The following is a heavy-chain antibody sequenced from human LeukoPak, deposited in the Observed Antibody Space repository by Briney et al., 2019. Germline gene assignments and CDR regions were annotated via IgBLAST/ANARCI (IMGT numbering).Heavy chain of an antibody. Sequence: GGSLRLSCAASGFTFSSYEMNWVRQAPGKGLEWVSYISSSGSTIYYADSVRGRFTISRDNAKNSLYLQMNSLRAEDTAVYYCARAGAYYDSSGVFDYWGQGTLVTVSS. CDR2: ISSSGSTI. D-gene: IGHD3-22*01. CDR1: GFTFSSYE. V-gene: IGHV3-48*03. J-gene: IGHJ4*02. CDR3: ARAGAYYDSSGVFDY.